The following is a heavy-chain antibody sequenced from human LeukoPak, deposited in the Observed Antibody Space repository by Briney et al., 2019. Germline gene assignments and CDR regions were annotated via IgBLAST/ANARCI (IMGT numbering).Heavy chain of an antibody. Sequence: GRSLRLSCAASGFTFSSYAMHWVRQAPGKGLEWVAVISYDGSNKYYADSVKGRFTISRDNSKDTLYLQMNSLGAEDTAMYYCASNVHGYSYAFFDYWGQGTLVTAST. V-gene: IGHV3-30*04. D-gene: IGHD5-18*01. CDR1: GFTFSSYA. CDR3: ASNVHGYSYAFFDY. CDR2: ISYDGSNK. J-gene: IGHJ4*02.